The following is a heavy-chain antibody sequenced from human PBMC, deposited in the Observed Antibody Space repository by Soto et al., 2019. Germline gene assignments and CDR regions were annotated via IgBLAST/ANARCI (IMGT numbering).Heavy chain of an antibody. CDR1: GGSISSSSYY. Sequence: SETLSLTCTVSGGSISSSSYYWGWIRQPPGKGLEWIGSIYYSGSTYYNPSLKSRVTISVDTAKNQFSLKLSSVTAADTAVYYRARQRRGGFWTGYLGPSRKFEYWGQGTLVNVSS. CDR2: IYYSGST. CDR3: ARQRRGGFWTGYLGPSRKFEY. V-gene: IGHV4-39*01. D-gene: IGHD3-3*01. J-gene: IGHJ4*02.